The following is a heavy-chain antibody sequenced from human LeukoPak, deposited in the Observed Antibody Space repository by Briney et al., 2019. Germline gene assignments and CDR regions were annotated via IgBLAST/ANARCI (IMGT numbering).Heavy chain of an antibody. CDR1: GGSISTYY. CDR2: IYHSGST. D-gene: IGHD6-13*01. J-gene: IGHJ4*02. Sequence: SETLSLTCTVSGGSISTYYWNWIRQPPGKGLEWIGYIYHSGSTNYNPSLQSRVTISVDTSKNQFSLNLNSVTAADTAVYYCAVTRRSSGPPFDYWGQGTLVTVSS. CDR3: AVTRRSSGPPFDY. V-gene: IGHV4-59*01.